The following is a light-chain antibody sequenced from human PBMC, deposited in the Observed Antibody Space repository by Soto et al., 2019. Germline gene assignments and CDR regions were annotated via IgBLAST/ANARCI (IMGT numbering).Light chain of an antibody. CDR2: GAS. CDR3: HQYAATPRT. CDR1: QSVSSSY. J-gene: IGKJ1*01. Sequence: EIVLTQSPGTLSLSPRERATLSCRASQSVSSSYLAWYQHKPGQAPRLLIYGASSRAPGIPDRFSGSGSGTDFTLTISRLEPEDFAVYYCHQYAATPRTFGQGTQVEVK. V-gene: IGKV3-20*01.